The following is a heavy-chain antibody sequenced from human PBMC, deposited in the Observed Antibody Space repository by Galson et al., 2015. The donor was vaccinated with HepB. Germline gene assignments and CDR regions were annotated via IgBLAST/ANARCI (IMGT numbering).Heavy chain of an antibody. Sequence: CAISGDSVSSNSAAWNWIRQSPSRGLEWLGRTYYRSKWYNDYAVSVKSRITINPDTSKNQFSLQLNSVTPEDTAVYYCARVGGSSWKGYFDYWGQGTLVTVSS. CDR1: GDSVSSNSAA. CDR2: TYYRSKWYN. CDR3: ARVGGSSWKGYFDY. J-gene: IGHJ4*02. V-gene: IGHV6-1*01. D-gene: IGHD6-13*01.